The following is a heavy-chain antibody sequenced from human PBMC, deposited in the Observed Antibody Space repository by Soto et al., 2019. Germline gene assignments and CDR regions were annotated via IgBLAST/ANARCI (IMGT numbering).Heavy chain of an antibody. D-gene: IGHD6-19*01. CDR2: ISYDGSNK. V-gene: IGHV3-30*18. Sequence: LRLSCAASGFTFSSYGMHWVRQAPGKGLEWVAVISYDGSNKYYADSVKGRFTISRDNSKNTLYLQMNSLRAEDTAVYYCAKAQYQWLVRSPCDYWGQGTLVTVSS. J-gene: IGHJ4*02. CDR1: GFTFSSYG. CDR3: AKAQYQWLVRSPCDY.